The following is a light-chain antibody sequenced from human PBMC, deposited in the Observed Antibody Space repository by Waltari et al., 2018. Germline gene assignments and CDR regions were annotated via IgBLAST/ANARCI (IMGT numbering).Light chain of an antibody. CDR3: QQANSFPLT. CDR1: QGVSTW. V-gene: IGKV1-12*01. CDR2: AAS. Sequence: DIQMTQSPSTVSASVGDRIVITCRASQGVSTWLAWYHQKPGRAPRLLIYAASNLETGVPLRFSGSASGKEFLLTISSLQTDDLGTYYCQQANSFPLTFGGGTRVEIK. J-gene: IGKJ4*01.